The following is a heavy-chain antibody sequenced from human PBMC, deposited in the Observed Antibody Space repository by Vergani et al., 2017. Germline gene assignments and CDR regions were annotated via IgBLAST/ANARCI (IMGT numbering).Heavy chain of an antibody. CDR1: GFTFGYYA. CDR2: IRSKAYGQAT. D-gene: IGHD3-10*01. Sequence: VQLVESGGGVVQPGRSLRLSCTASGFTFGYYAMDWFRQAPGQGLEWVGGIRSKAYGQATIYAASVKGRFTISRDDSKSIAYLQMNNLQTEDTAMYYCVRDQVTMLRGSDALDILGQGTMVTVSS. J-gene: IGHJ3*02. V-gene: IGHV3-49*03. CDR3: VRDQVTMLRGSDALDI.